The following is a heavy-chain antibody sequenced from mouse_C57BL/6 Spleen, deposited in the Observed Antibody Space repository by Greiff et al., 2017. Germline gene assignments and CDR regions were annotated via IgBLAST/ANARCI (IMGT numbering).Heavy chain of an antibody. Sequence: EVKLMESGGGLVKPGGSLKLSCAASGFTFSDYGMHWVRQAPEKGLEWVAYISSCSSTIYYADTVKGRFTIARDNAKNTLFLQMTSLRSDDTAMYYCARRLTPYAMDYWGQGTSVTVSS. CDR3: ARRLTPYAMDY. CDR2: ISSCSSTI. CDR1: GFTFSDYG. D-gene: IGHD1-2*01. J-gene: IGHJ4*01. V-gene: IGHV5-17*01.